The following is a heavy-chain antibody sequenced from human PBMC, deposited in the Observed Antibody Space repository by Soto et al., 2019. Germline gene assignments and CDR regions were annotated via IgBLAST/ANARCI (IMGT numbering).Heavy chain of an antibody. CDR3: AKGGVGSTSNAFDI. Sequence: GGSLRLSCAASGFTFRSYGMHWVRQAPAKGLEWVAVISYDGSNKYYADSVKGRFTISRDNSKNTLYLQMNSLRAEDTAVYYCAKGGVGSTSNAFDIWGQGTMVTVSS. CDR1: GFTFRSYG. J-gene: IGHJ3*02. V-gene: IGHV3-30*18. CDR2: ISYDGSNK. D-gene: IGHD1-26*01.